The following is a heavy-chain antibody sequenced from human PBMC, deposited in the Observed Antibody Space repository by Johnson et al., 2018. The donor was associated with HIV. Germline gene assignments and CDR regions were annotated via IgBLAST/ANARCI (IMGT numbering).Heavy chain of an antibody. J-gene: IGHJ3*02. CDR2: ISYDGSNK. CDR1: GFTFSSYA. CDR3: ARDIIAVAGYDAFDI. V-gene: IGHV3-30-3*01. Sequence: QVHLVESGGGLVQPGGSLRLSCAASGFTFSSYAMHWVRQAPGKGLELVAVISYDGSNKYYADSVKGRFTISRDNSKNTLYLQMNSLRAEDTAVYYCARDIIAVAGYDAFDIWGQGTMVTVSS. D-gene: IGHD6-19*01.